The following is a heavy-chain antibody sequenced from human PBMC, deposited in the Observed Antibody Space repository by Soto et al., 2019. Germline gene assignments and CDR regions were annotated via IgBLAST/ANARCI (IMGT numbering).Heavy chain of an antibody. Sequence: ASVKVSCKASGYTFTSYAMHWVRQAPGQRLEWMGWINAGNGNTKYSQKFQGRVTITRDTSASTAYMELSSLRSEDTAVYYCARDLMPHGSCYECVGPTFDPWGQGTLVTVSS. V-gene: IGHV1-3*01. CDR3: ARDLMPHGSCYECVGPTFDP. CDR2: INAGNGNT. CDR1: GYTFTSYA. J-gene: IGHJ5*02. D-gene: IGHD2-15*01.